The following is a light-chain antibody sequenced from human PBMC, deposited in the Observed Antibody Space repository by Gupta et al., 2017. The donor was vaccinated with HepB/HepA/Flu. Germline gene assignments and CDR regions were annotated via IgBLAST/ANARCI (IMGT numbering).Light chain of an antibody. CDR2: KTS. J-gene: IGKJ1*01. CDR3: QQYHRYST. Sequence: DIQMTQSPSTLSASVGDRVTITCRASQSISDWLAWYQQKPRKAPKLLIYKTSDLVDGVPSRFSGSGSGTEFTLTISSLQPDDFATFYCQQYHRYSTFGQGTRVEIK. V-gene: IGKV1-5*03. CDR1: QSISDW.